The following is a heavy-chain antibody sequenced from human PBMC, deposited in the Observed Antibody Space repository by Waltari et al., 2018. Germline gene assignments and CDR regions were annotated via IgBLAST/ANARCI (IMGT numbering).Heavy chain of an antibody. CDR2: RKQDGSER. CDR3: ASKAI. CDR1: GFSFSSYW. J-gene: IGHJ4*02. D-gene: IGHD5-18*01. V-gene: IGHV3-7*01. Sequence: EVQVVESGGGLVQPGGSLRLSCAGSGFSFSSYWMSWVRQAPGKGLEGVANRKQDGSERNYVDSVKGRFTISRDNAKNSLYLQMNSLRVEDSAVYYCASKAIWGQGTVVTVSS.